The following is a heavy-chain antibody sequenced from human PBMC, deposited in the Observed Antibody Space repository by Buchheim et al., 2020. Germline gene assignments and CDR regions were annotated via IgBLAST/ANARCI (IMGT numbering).Heavy chain of an antibody. CDR2: IWYDGSNK. CDR3: ARDLTATVFYYGMDI. Sequence: QVQLVESGGGVVQPGRSLRLSCAASGFTFSSYGMHWVRQATGKGLEWVAVIWYDGSNKYYADSVKGRFTISRDNSKNTLYLPRNRLRAEDTAVCYCARDLTATVFYYGMDIWGQGTT. D-gene: IGHD1-26*01. V-gene: IGHV3-33*01. J-gene: IGHJ6*02. CDR1: GFTFSSYG.